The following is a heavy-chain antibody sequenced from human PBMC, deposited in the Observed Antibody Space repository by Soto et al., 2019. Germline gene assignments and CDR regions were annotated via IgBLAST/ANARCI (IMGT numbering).Heavy chain of an antibody. Sequence: QVQLQESGPGLVKPSQTLSLTCTVSGGSISSGGYYWSWIRQHPGKGLEWIGYIYYSGSTYYNTSLKSRVTISVDTSKNQFSLKVSSVTAADTAVYYCARVKGDYGTATFDYWGQGTLVTVSS. CDR2: IYYSGST. V-gene: IGHV4-31*03. J-gene: IGHJ4*02. D-gene: IGHD4-17*01. CDR1: GGSISSGGYY. CDR3: ARVKGDYGTATFDY.